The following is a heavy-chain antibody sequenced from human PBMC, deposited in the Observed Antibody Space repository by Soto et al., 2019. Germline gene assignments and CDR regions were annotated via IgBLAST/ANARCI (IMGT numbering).Heavy chain of an antibody. Sequence: ASVQVSCKASVYTFTSYDINWVRQATGQGLEWMGWMNPNSGNTGYAQKFQGRVTMTRNTSISTAYMELSSLRSEDTAVYYCARARQIVPASYYYYYMDVWGKGTTVTVSS. V-gene: IGHV1-8*01. CDR3: ARARQIVPASYYYYYMDV. J-gene: IGHJ6*03. CDR1: VYTFTSYD. CDR2: MNPNSGNT. D-gene: IGHD2-2*01.